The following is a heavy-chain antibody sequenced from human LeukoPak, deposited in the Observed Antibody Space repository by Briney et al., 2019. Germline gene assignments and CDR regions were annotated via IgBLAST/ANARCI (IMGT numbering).Heavy chain of an antibody. CDR1: GGTFSRYA. V-gene: IGHV1-69*13. J-gene: IGHJ6*02. D-gene: IGHD2/OR15-2a*01. CDR3: ARDFVSHYGMDV. Sequence: ASVKVSCKASGGTFSRYAISWVRQAPGQGLEWMGGIIPIFGTANYAQKFQGRVTITADESTSTTYMELSSLRSEDTAVYYCARDFVSHYGMDVWGQGTTVTVSS. CDR2: IIPIFGTA.